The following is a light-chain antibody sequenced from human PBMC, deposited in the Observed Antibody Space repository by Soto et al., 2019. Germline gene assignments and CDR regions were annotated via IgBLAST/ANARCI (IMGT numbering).Light chain of an antibody. Sequence: QSVLTQPPSASGTPGQRVTISCSGSSSNIGTKTVNWYQQLPGTAPKLLIYSNNQRPSGVPDRFSGSKSGTSASLAITGLQSEDGGDFYCAAWDDSLYGVVFGGGTKLTVL. V-gene: IGLV1-44*01. J-gene: IGLJ2*01. CDR3: AAWDDSLYGVV. CDR2: SNN. CDR1: SSNIGTKT.